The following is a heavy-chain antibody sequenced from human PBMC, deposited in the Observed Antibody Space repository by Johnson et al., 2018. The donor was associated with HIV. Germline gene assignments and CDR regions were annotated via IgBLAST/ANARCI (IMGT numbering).Heavy chain of an antibody. CDR2: INWRGGST. J-gene: IGHJ3*02. CDR1: GFTFDDYG. Sequence: VQLVESGGGVVRPGGSLRLSCAASGFTFDDYGMSWVRQAPGKGLEWVCGINWRGGSTGYADSVKGRFTISRDNAKNSLYLQMNSLRAEDTAWYYCARDVREYSSSFDSFDIWGQGTMVTVSS. CDR3: ARDVREYSSSFDSFDI. V-gene: IGHV3-20*04. D-gene: IGHD6-6*01.